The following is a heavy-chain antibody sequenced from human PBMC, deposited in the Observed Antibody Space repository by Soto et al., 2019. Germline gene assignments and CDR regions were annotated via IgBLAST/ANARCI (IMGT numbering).Heavy chain of an antibody. CDR2: IYYSGST. D-gene: IGHD5-12*01. CDR1: GCSISSYY. V-gene: IGHV4-59*01. Sequence: SETLSLTCTVSGCSISSYYWSWIRQPPGKGLEWIGYIYYSGSTNYNPSLKSRVTISVDTSKNQFSLKLSSVTAADTAVYYCASAHGGYPDYPGQGALVPVSS. CDR3: ASAHGGYPDY. J-gene: IGHJ4*02.